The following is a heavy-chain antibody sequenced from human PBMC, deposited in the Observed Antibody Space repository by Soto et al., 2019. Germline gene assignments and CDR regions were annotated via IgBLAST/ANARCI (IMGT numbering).Heavy chain of an antibody. CDR3: ARDGFPYCSSTSCYYYYYYGMDV. Sequence: SLRLSCAASGFTFSSYAMHWVRQAPGKGLEWVAVISYDGSNKYYADSVKGRFTISRDNSKNTLYLQMNSLRAEDTAVYYCARDGFPYCSSTSCYYYYYYGMDVWGQGTTVTVSS. CDR2: ISYDGSNK. J-gene: IGHJ6*02. CDR1: GFTFSSYA. D-gene: IGHD2-2*01. V-gene: IGHV3-30-3*01.